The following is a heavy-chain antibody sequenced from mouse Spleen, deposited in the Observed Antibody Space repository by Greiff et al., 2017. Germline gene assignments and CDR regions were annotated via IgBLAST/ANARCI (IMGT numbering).Heavy chain of an antibody. Sequence: DVMLVESGGGLVKPGGSLKLSCAASGFTFSDYGMHWVRQAPEKGLEWVAYISSGSSTIYYADTVKGRFTISRDNAKNTLFLQMTSLRSEDTAMYYCARDYGNYRFAYWGQGTLVTVSA. CDR3: ARDYGNYRFAY. J-gene: IGHJ3*01. V-gene: IGHV5-17*01. CDR2: ISSGSSTI. CDR1: GFTFSDYG. D-gene: IGHD2-1*01.